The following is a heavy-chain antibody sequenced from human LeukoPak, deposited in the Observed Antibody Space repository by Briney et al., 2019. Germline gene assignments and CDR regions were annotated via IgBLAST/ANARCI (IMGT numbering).Heavy chain of an antibody. Sequence: PSETLSLTCTVSGGSISSSSYYWGWIRQPPGKGLEWIGSIYHSGSTYYNPSLKSRATISVDTSKNQFSLKLSSVTAADTAVYYCARGGYYGDPPPDYWGQGTLVTVSS. D-gene: IGHD4-17*01. J-gene: IGHJ4*02. CDR1: GGSISSSSYY. V-gene: IGHV4-39*07. CDR3: ARGGYYGDPPPDY. CDR2: IYHSGST.